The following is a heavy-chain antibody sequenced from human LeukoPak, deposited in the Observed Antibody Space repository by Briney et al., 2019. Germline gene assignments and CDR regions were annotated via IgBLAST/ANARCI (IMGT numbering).Heavy chain of an antibody. J-gene: IGHJ4*02. D-gene: IGHD3-10*01. CDR3: ARAPDYYGSGSYSYFDY. CDR2: IYYSGST. Sequence: SQTLSLTCTVSAGSISSGGYDWSCISQHPGKGLEWSWYIYYSGSTYYNPSHKSRVTISVDTSKNPFSLKLSSVTAADTAVYYCARAPDYYGSGSYSYFDYWGQGTLVTVSS. V-gene: IGHV4-31*03. CDR1: AGSISSGGYD.